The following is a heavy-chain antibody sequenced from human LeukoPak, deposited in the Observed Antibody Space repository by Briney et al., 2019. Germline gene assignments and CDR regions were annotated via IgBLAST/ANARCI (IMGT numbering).Heavy chain of an antibody. CDR1: GFTFSSYS. V-gene: IGHV3-48*04. CDR3: ARTFRLSYDTYGMDV. D-gene: IGHD3-3*01. J-gene: IGHJ6*02. CDR2: ISSSSSTI. Sequence: PGGSLRLSCAASGFTFSSYSMNWVRQAPGKGLEWVSYISSSSSTIYYADSVKGRFTISRDNAKNSLYLQMNSLRAEDTAVYSCARTFRLSYDTYGMDVWGQGTTVTVSS.